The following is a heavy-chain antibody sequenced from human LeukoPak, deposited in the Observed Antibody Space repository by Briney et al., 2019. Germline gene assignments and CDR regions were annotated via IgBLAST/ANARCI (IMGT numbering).Heavy chain of an antibody. D-gene: IGHD3-22*01. J-gene: IGHJ1*01. CDR1: GYTFTSCY. CDR2: INPSGGST. V-gene: IGHV1-46*01. Sequence: ASVKVSCKAAGYTFTSCYMHWVRQAPGQGLEWMGIINPSGGSTSYAQKFQGRVTMTRDTSTSTVYMELSSLGSEDTAVYYCARAPVPYYDSSGYYLHSEYFQHWGQGTLVTVSS. CDR3: ARAPVPYYDSSGYYLHSEYFQH.